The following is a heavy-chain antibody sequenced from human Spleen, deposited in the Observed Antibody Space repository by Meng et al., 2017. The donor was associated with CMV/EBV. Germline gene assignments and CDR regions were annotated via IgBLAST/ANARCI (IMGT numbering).Heavy chain of an antibody. CDR2: IKQDESER. CDR1: GFTFGSYW. CDR3: ARHHLIRFLELLLFDK. Sequence: GGSLRLSCAASGFTFGSYWMSWVRQAPGKGLEWVANIKQDESERSYVDSVKGRFTVSRDNAKNSLYLHMNSLRAEDTAVYYRARHHLIRFLELLLFDKWGQGTLVTVSS. J-gene: IGHJ4*02. V-gene: IGHV3-7*01. D-gene: IGHD3-3*01.